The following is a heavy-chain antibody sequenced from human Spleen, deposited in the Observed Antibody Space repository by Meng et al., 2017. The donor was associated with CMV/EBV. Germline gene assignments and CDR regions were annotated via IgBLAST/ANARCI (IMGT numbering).Heavy chain of an antibody. V-gene: IGHV3-21*01. Sequence: GDCLKISCAASGLTFSTYSMNWVRQAPGKGLEWVSSISSSSSYIFHADSVKGRFTISRDNAKNSLYLQLNSLRAEDTAVYYCARFYGSGWFYGMDVWGQGTTVTVSS. CDR3: ARFYGSGWFYGMDV. J-gene: IGHJ6*02. CDR1: GLTFSTYS. CDR2: ISSSSSYI. D-gene: IGHD6-19*01.